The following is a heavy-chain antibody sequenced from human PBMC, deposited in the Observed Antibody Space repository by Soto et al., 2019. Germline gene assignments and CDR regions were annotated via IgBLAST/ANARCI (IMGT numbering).Heavy chain of an antibody. V-gene: IGHV3-30*18. CDR3: AKDGLGSSSDFDP. D-gene: IGHD6-13*01. Sequence: QVQLVESGGGVVQPGRSLRLSCAASGFTFSSYGMHWVRQAPGKGLEWVAVISYDGRNKYYADSVKGRFTISRDNSKNTLYLQMNSRRAEDTAVYYCAKDGLGSSSDFDPWGQGTLVTVSS. J-gene: IGHJ5*02. CDR1: GFTFSSYG. CDR2: ISYDGRNK.